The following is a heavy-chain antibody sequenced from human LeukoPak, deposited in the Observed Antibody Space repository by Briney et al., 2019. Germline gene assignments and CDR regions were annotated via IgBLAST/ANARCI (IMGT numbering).Heavy chain of an antibody. CDR1: RDSISSSSYY. CDR3: ATGYSSTWYYFDY. V-gene: IGHV4-39*07. Sequence: PETLSLTCTISRDSISSSSYYWGWIRQPPGKGLEWIGSIYYSGSTYYNPSLKSRVTISVDTSKNQFSLKLSSVTAADTAVYYCATGYSSTWYYFDYWGQGTLVTVSS. CDR2: IYYSGST. D-gene: IGHD6-13*01. J-gene: IGHJ4*02.